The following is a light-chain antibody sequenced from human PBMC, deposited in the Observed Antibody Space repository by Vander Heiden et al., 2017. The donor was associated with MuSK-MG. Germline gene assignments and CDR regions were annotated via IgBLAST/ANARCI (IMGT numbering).Light chain of an antibody. Sequence: IVMTQSPDSLAVSLGERATINCRSSQNLLRVSDNKNLLAWFKQKSGQPPELLIYRASTRRSGVPDRVSGSGSGTDFTLTIANFQAEDVAVYYCHQYYSSLPTFGQGTKVEIK. J-gene: IGKJ1*01. V-gene: IGKV4-1*01. CDR3: HQYYSSLPT. CDR1: QNLLRVSDNKNL. CDR2: RAS.